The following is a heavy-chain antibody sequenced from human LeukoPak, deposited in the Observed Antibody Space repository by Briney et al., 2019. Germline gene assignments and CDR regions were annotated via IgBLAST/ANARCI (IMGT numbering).Heavy chain of an antibody. D-gene: IGHD4-17*01. Sequence: GGSLRLSCAASGFTFSSYSMNWVRQAPGKGLEWVSSISSSSSYIYYADSVKGRFTISRDNAKNTLYLQMNSLRAGDTAVYYCARNRYGDYVPYDYWGQGTLVTVSS. CDR2: ISSSSSYI. J-gene: IGHJ4*02. CDR3: ARNRYGDYVPYDY. V-gene: IGHV3-21*01. CDR1: GFTFSSYS.